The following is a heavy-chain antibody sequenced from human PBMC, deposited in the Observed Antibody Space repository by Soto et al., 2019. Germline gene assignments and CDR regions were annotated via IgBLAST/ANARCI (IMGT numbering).Heavy chain of an antibody. CDR2: RSYDGNNK. V-gene: IGHV3-30*18. Sequence: QVQLVESGGGVVQPGKSLRLSCLASGFTFSSYGMHWVRQAPGKGLEWVALRSYDGNNKYYRDSVKGRVTIFRDKSENTLFPQMNSVRAEDTAVYFCAKDIEEVVYYYGMDLWGHPTTFTVSS. CDR1: GFTFSSYG. D-gene: IGHD1-26*01. CDR3: AKDIEEVVYYYGMDL. J-gene: IGHJ6*02.